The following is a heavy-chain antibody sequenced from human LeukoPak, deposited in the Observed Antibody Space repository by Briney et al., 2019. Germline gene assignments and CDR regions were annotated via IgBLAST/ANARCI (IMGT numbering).Heavy chain of an antibody. Sequence: ASVKVSCKASGGTFSSYAISWVRQAPGQGLEWMGGIIPSFGTANYAQKFQGRVTITADESTSTAYMELSSLRSEDTAVYYCARDEYYYDSSGYLGDYGMDVWGQGTTVTVSS. J-gene: IGHJ6*02. D-gene: IGHD3-22*01. CDR1: GGTFSSYA. V-gene: IGHV1-69*13. CDR3: ARDEYYYDSSGYLGDYGMDV. CDR2: IIPSFGTA.